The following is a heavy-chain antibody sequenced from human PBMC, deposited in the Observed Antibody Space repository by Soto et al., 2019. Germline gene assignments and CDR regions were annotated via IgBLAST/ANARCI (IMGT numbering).Heavy chain of an antibody. Sequence: ASVKVSCKASGYTFTSYAMHWVRQAPGQRLEWMGWINAGNGNTKYSQKFQGRVTITRDTSASTAYMELSSLRSEDTAVYYCARVRCSSTSCYVYAFDIWGQGTMVTVSS. V-gene: IGHV1-3*01. CDR1: GYTFTSYA. D-gene: IGHD2-2*01. CDR3: ARVRCSSTSCYVYAFDI. J-gene: IGHJ3*02. CDR2: INAGNGNT.